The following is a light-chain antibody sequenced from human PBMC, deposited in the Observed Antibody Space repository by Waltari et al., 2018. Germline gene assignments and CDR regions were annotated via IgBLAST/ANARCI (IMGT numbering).Light chain of an antibody. Sequence: EIVVTQSPLSLPVTPGEPASISCRFGQSLVFSNGNNYLDWYLQKPGQSPQLLIYETSNRASGVPDRFSGSGSGTDFTLKISRVETEDVGIYYCMQALQAPYTFGQGTKLEIK. CDR1: QSLVFSNGNNY. CDR3: MQALQAPYT. CDR2: ETS. V-gene: IGKV2-28*01. J-gene: IGKJ2*01.